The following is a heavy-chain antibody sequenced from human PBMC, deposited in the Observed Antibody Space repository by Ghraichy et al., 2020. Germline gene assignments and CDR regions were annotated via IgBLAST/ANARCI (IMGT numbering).Heavy chain of an antibody. D-gene: IGHD3-22*01. CDR2: ISSSSSYI. V-gene: IGHV3-21*01. CDR1: GFTFSSYS. Sequence: GSLRLSCAASGFTFSSYSMNWVRQAPGKGLEWVSSISSSSSYIYYADSVKGRFTISRDNAKNSLYLQMNSLRAEDTAVYYCAREMVTMIVVVITEQVDYGMDVWGQGTTVTVSS. CDR3: AREMVTMIVVVITEQVDYGMDV. J-gene: IGHJ6*02.